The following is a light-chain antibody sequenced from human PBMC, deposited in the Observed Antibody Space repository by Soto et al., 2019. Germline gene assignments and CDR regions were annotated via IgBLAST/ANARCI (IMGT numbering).Light chain of an antibody. CDR1: QSISNH. Sequence: EIVMTQSPVTLAVSPGESATLSCRASQSISNHLTWYQQKPGQPPRLLIYVAYTRATGIPARFSGSGSGTEFTLTISNVQSEDFAVYYCQQYSGWPYTFGQGTKLEIK. V-gene: IGKV3-15*01. CDR3: QQYSGWPYT. CDR2: VAY. J-gene: IGKJ2*01.